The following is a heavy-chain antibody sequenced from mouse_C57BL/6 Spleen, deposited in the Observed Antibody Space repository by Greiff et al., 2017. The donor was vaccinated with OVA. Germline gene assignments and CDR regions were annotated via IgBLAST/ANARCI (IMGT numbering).Heavy chain of an antibody. D-gene: IGHD2-2*01. V-gene: IGHV1-81*01. CDR2: IYPRSGNT. J-gene: IGHJ1*03. CDR3: ARVMVTRYFDV. CDR1: GYTFTSYG. Sequence: QQSGAELARPGASVKLSCKASGYTFTSYGISWVKQRTGQGLEWIGEIYPRSGNTYYNEKFKGKATLTADKSSSTAYMELRSLTSEDSAVYFCARVMVTRYFDVWGTGTTVTVSS.